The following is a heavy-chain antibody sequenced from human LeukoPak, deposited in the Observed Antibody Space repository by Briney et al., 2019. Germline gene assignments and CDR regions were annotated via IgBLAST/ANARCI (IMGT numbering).Heavy chain of an antibody. J-gene: IGHJ6*02. CDR3: AYSSSGYYYYGMDV. CDR2: INHSGST. CDR1: GGSLSGYY. D-gene: IGHD6-6*01. Sequence: PSETLSLTCAVYGGSLSGYYWSWIRQPPGKGLEWIGEINHSGSTNYNPSLKSRVTISVDTSKNQFSLKLSSVTAADTAVYYCAYSSSGYYYYGMDVWGQGTTVTVSS. V-gene: IGHV4-34*01.